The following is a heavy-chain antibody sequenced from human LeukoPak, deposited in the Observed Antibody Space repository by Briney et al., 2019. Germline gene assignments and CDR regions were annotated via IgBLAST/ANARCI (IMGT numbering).Heavy chain of an antibody. V-gene: IGHV3-15*01. J-gene: IGHJ6*02. CDR3: TTDPLPNFYGMDV. CDR2: IKSKTDGGIT. Sequence: GGSLRLSCAASGCTFSNACMSWVRQAPGKGLEWVGRIKSKTDGGITDYAAPVKGRFTISRDDSKNTLYMQMNSLKTEDTAVYYCTTDPLPNFYGMDVWGQGTTVTVSS. CDR1: GCTFSNAC.